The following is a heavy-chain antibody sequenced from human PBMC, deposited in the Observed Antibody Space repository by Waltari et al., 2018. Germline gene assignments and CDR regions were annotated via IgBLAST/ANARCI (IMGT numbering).Heavy chain of an antibody. CDR1: GFTLSSFW. CDR2: IKQDGSEK. J-gene: IGHJ4*02. Sequence: EVQLVESGGGLVQPGGSLRLPCAAHGFTLSSFWMNWVRQTPGKGLEGVAGIKQDGSEKDYADSVKGRFTISRDNAKNSLYLQMNSLRAEDTAVYYCATSGWYCFDYWGQGTLVTVSS. D-gene: IGHD6-19*01. V-gene: IGHV3-7*01. CDR3: ATSGWYCFDY.